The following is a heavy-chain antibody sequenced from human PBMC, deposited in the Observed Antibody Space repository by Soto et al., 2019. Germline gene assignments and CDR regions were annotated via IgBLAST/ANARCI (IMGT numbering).Heavy chain of an antibody. CDR1: GGSISSGGYY. D-gene: IGHD3-10*01. J-gene: IGHJ6*03. Sequence: SSETLSLTCTVSGGSISSGGYYWSWIRQHPGKGLEWIGYIYYSGSTYYNPSLKSRVTISVDTSKNQFSLKLSSVTAADTAVYYCARDRRDTMVRGVPKEVDYYYYMDVWGKGTTVTVSS. V-gene: IGHV4-31*03. CDR2: IYYSGST. CDR3: ARDRRDTMVRGVPKEVDYYYYMDV.